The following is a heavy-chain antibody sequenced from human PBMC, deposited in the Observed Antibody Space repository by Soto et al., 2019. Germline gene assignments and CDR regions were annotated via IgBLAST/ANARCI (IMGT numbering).Heavy chain of an antibody. J-gene: IGHJ1*01. CDR3: GRQILLTTVTTYFQH. CDR1: GGSISSSSYY. D-gene: IGHD4-17*01. V-gene: IGHV4-39*01. Sequence: QLQLQESGPGLVKPSETLSLTCTVSGGSISSSSYYWGWIRQPPGKGLEWIGSMYYSGSSYYNSSLKRLVTIAVDTSKNQCSLKLSSVTAADTAVYYCGRQILLTTVTTYFQHWGQGTLLTVSS. CDR2: MYYSGSS.